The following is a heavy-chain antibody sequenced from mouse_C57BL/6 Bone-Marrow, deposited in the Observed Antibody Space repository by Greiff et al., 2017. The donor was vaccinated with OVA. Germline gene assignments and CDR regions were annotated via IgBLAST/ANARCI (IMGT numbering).Heavy chain of an antibody. Sequence: QVQLQQPGAELVKPGASVKMSCKASGYTFTSYWITWVKQRPGQGLEWIGDIYPGSGSTNYNEKFKSKATLTVDTSSSTAYMQLSSLTSEDSAVYYGASDYGSDPTGYFDVWGTGTTVTVSS. D-gene: IGHD1-1*01. CDR1: GYTFTSYW. J-gene: IGHJ1*03. CDR3: ASDYGSDPTGYFDV. CDR2: IYPGSGST. V-gene: IGHV1-55*01.